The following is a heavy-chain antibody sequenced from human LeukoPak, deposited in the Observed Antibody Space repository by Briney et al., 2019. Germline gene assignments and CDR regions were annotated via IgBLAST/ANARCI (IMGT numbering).Heavy chain of an antibody. J-gene: IGHJ4*02. V-gene: IGHV3-66*01. CDR1: GFTVSSNY. Sequence: GGSLRLSCAASGFTVSSNYMSWVRQAPGKGLEWVSVIYSGGSTYYADSEKGRFTISRDNSKNTLYLQMNSLRAEDTAVYYCAREWDSSGSEGDWGEGTLVTVSS. CDR2: IYSGGST. D-gene: IGHD3-22*01. CDR3: AREWDSSGSEGD.